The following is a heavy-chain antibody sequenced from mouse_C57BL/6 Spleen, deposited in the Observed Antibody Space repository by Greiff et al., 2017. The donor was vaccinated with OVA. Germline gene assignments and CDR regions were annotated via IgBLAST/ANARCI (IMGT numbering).Heavy chain of an antibody. Sequence: VHVKQSGPELVKPGASVKISCKASGYSFTDYNMNWVKQSNGKSLEWIGVINPNYGTTSYNQKFKGKATLTVDQSSSTAYMQLNSLTSEDSAVYYCARGTTVEDAMDYWGQGTSVTVSS. CDR2: INPNYGTT. D-gene: IGHD1-1*01. CDR1: GYSFTDYN. CDR3: ARGTTVEDAMDY. J-gene: IGHJ4*01. V-gene: IGHV1-39*01.